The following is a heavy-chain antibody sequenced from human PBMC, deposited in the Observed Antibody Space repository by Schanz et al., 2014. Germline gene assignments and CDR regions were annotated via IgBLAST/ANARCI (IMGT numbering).Heavy chain of an antibody. D-gene: IGHD1-1*01. CDR2: IKHDGSEK. CDR1: GFAFDTYW. Sequence: VQLVESGGGVVQPGGSLRLSCAASGFAFDTYWMSWVRQAPGKGLEWVANIKHDGSEKYYVDSVNGRLTMSRDNAKNSVYLQMNSLRAEDTAVYYCARGGSGTVLFFFDFWGQGAPVTVSS. V-gene: IGHV3-7*04. CDR3: ARGGSGTVLFFFDF. J-gene: IGHJ4*02.